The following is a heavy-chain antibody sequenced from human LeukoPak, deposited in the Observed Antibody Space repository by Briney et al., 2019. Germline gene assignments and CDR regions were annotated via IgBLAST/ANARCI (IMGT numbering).Heavy chain of an antibody. CDR2: ISSSSSTI. Sequence: PGGSLRLSCAASGFTFSNYWMTRVRQAPGKGLEWVSYISSSSSTIYYADSVKGRFTISRDSAKNSLYLQMNSLRAEDTAVYYCARGHHYYNYMDVWGKGTTVTVSS. V-gene: IGHV3-48*04. CDR1: GFTFSNYW. J-gene: IGHJ6*03. CDR3: ARGHHYYNYMDV.